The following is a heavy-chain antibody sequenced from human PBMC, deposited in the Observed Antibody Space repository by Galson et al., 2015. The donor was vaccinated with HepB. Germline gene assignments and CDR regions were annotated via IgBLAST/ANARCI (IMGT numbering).Heavy chain of an antibody. CDR2: ISSSSTI. D-gene: IGHD3-10*01. Sequence: SLRLSCAASGFTFSSYSMNWVRQAPGKGLEWVSYISSSSTIYYADSVKGRFTISRDNAKNSLYLQMNSLRAEDTAVYYCARPLWFGELLSPFDYWGQGTLVTVSS. V-gene: IGHV3-48*04. CDR1: GFTFSSYS. J-gene: IGHJ4*02. CDR3: ARPLWFGELLSPFDY.